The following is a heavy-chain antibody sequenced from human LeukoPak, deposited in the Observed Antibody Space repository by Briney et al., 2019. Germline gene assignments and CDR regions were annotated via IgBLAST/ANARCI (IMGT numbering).Heavy chain of an antibody. D-gene: IGHD6-13*01. Sequence: SETLSLTCTVSGGSISSYYWSWIRQPAGKGLEWIGRIYSSGSTNYNPSLKSRVTVSVDTSKNQFSLKLTSVTAADTAVYYCARDSSSPSHNFDNWGQGTLVTASS. V-gene: IGHV4-4*07. CDR1: GGSISSYY. CDR2: IYSSGST. CDR3: ARDSSSPSHNFDN. J-gene: IGHJ4*02.